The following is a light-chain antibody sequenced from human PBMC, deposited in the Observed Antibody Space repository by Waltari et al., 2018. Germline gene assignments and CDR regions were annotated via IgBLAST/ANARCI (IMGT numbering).Light chain of an antibody. V-gene: IGKV4-1*01. Sequence: DIVMTQSPDSLAVSLGETATINCKSSQSVLYSSNNKNYLAWYQQKPGQPPKLLIYWASVREFGVPDRFSGSGSGTDFTLTISSLQAEDLAFYYCQQYYSHPLTFGGGTKVEIK. J-gene: IGKJ4*01. CDR3: QQYYSHPLT. CDR2: WAS. CDR1: QSVLYSSNNKNY.